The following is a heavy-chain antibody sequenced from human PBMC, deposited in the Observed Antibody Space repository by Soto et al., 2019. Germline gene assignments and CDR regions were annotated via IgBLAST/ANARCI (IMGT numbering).Heavy chain of an antibody. CDR1: GFTFSDHY. J-gene: IGHJ4*02. D-gene: IGHD3-10*01. Sequence: EVQLVESGGGLVQPGGSLRLSCAASGFTFSDHYMDWVRQAPGKGLEWVGRTRNKANSYTTEYAASVKGRFTISRDDSKTSLYLQMNSLKTEDTAVYYCARVDYGSGSYLDYWGQGTLVTVSS. CDR2: TRNKANSYTT. CDR3: ARVDYGSGSYLDY. V-gene: IGHV3-72*01.